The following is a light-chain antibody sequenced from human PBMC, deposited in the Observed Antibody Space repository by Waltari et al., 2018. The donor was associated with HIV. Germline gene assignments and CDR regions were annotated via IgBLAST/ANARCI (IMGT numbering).Light chain of an antibody. CDR2: DVN. V-gene: IGLV2-14*03. CDR1: TRDVGGYNY. J-gene: IGLJ2*01. Sequence: QSALTQPASVSGSPGQSIAISCTGTTRDVGGYNYVSWYQQYPGKAPKLVIYDVNNRPPGVSNRFSGSKSGSTASLIISGLLTEDEAVYYCSSYTRSSTLVFGGGTQLIVV. CDR3: SSYTRSSTLV.